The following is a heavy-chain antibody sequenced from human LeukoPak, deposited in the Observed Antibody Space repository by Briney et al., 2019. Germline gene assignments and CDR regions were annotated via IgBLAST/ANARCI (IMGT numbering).Heavy chain of an antibody. D-gene: IGHD6-13*01. J-gene: IGHJ5*02. CDR1: GGSISSYY. Sequence: SETLSLTCTVSGGSISSYYWSWIRQPPGKGLEWIGYVYCSGSTNYNPSLKSRVTISVDTSKNQFSLKLSSVTAADTAVYYCARALSSSWYWFDPWGQGTLVTVSS. CDR3: ARALSSSWYWFDP. CDR2: VYCSGST. V-gene: IGHV4-59*12.